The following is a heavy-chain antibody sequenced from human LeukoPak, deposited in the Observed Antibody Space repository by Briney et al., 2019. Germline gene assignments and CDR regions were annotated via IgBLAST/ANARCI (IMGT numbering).Heavy chain of an antibody. CDR2: TYYASQLYN. CDR1: GDSVSRNSAA. Sequence: SQTLSLTCALSGDSVSRNSAAWNWVRQSPSRGLEWLGRTYYASQLYNDYALSVKSRITINPDTSKNQFSLQLNSVTTDDTAVYYCARGGAAAATLSPFDYWGLGTLVTVSS. J-gene: IGHJ4*02. V-gene: IGHV6-1*01. CDR3: ARGGAAAATLSPFDY. D-gene: IGHD6-13*01.